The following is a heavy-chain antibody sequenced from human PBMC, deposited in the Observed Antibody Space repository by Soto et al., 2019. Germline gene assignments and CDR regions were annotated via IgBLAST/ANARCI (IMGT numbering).Heavy chain of an antibody. CDR2: IYYSENT. V-gene: IGHV4-59*08. Sequence: PSETLSLTCTVSGGPISAYNLSWIRQPPGKGLEWIGYIYYSENTKYNPSLKSRVTISADTSKNQVSLKLRSVTAADTAVYYCASLSFRIVRGVRYDFDFRGQGTQVTVSS. CDR3: ASLSFRIVRGVRYDFDF. CDR1: GGPISAYN. J-gene: IGHJ4*02. D-gene: IGHD3-10*01.